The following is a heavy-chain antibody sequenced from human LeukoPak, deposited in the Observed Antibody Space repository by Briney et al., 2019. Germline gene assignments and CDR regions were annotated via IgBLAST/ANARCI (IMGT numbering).Heavy chain of an antibody. V-gene: IGHV3-30*02. J-gene: IGHJ4*02. CDR1: GFTSSSYG. Sequence: GGSLRLSCAASGFTSSSYGMHWVRQAPGKGLEWVAFIRYDGSNKYHADSVKGRFTISRDNSKNTLYLQMNSLRAEDTAVYYCAKEDHPDVDRIWFGELFDWGQGTLVTVSS. D-gene: IGHD3-10*01. CDR3: AKEDHPDVDRIWFGELFD. CDR2: IRYDGSNK.